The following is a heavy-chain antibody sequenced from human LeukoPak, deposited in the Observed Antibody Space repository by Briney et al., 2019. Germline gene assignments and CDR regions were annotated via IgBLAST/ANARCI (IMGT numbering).Heavy chain of an antibody. CDR1: GFTVSSNY. Sequence: PGGSLTLSCAASGFTVSSNYMNWVRQAPGKGLEWVSMIYPNGNTFYTDSVKGRFTISRDNSKNTLDLQMNSLRAEDTAVYYCARDYIVVGDPHEFWGQGTLVTVSS. D-gene: IGHD2-21*01. J-gene: IGHJ4*02. V-gene: IGHV3-66*01. CDR3: ARDYIVVGDPHEF. CDR2: IYPNGNT.